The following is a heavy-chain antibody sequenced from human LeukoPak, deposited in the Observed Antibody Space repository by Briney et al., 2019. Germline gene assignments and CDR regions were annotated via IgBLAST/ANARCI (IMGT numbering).Heavy chain of an antibody. Sequence: SETLSLTCTVSGGSISSYYWSWIRQPPGKGLEWIGYIYYSGSTNYNPSLKSRVTISVDTSKNQFSLKPSSVTAADTAVYYCVAATSYYFDYWGQGTLVTVSS. CDR3: VAATSYYFDY. CDR2: IYYSGST. D-gene: IGHD2-15*01. J-gene: IGHJ4*02. CDR1: GGSISSYY. V-gene: IGHV4-59*01.